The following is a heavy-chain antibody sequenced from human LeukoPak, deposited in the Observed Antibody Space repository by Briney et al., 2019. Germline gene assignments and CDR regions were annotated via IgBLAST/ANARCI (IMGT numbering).Heavy chain of an antibody. J-gene: IGHJ3*02. Sequence: SQTLSLTCTVSGGSISIGGYYWSWIRQHPGKGLEWIGYIYYNGNTYYNPSLKSRLTISGDMSGNQFSLKLTSVTAADTAVYFCVRNFDSYNAFDIWGQGTMVTVSS. D-gene: IGHD3-10*01. CDR1: GGSISIGGYY. CDR2: IYYNGNT. CDR3: VRNFDSYNAFDI. V-gene: IGHV4-31*03.